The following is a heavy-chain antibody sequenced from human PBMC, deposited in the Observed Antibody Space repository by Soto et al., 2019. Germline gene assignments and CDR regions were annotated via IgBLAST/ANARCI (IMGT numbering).Heavy chain of an antibody. CDR3: VRDRINRQQLTFDY. Sequence: SETLSLTCTVSGGSISSGGYYWSWIRQHPGKGLEWIGYIYYSGSTYYNPSLKSRVTISVGTSKNQFSLKLSSVTAADTAVYYCVRDRINRQQLTFDYWGQGTLVTVSS. CDR2: IYYSGST. J-gene: IGHJ4*02. D-gene: IGHD6-13*01. V-gene: IGHV4-31*03. CDR1: GGSISSGGYY.